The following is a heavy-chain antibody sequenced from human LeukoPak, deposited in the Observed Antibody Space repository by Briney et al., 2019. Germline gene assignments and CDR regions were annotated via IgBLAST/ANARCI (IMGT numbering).Heavy chain of an antibody. CDR3: ARALWGSSDAFDI. J-gene: IGHJ3*02. CDR1: GDSVSSHSAA. V-gene: IGHV6-1*01. Sequence: SQTLSLTCAISGDSVSSHSAAWNWITQSPSRALEWLGRSYYRAKWYNDYEVSVKSRITIFPDTSKNQFSLQLNSVTPEDTAVYCCARALWGSSDAFDIWGQGTMVTVSS. CDR2: SYYRAKWYN. D-gene: IGHD3-16*01.